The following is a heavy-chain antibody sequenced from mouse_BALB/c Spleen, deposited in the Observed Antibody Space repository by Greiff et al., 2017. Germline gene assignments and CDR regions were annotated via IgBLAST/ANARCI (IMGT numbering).Heavy chain of an antibody. CDR2: ISYSGTT. CDR1: GYSITSDYA. D-gene: IGHD1-2*01. J-gene: IGHJ4*01. V-gene: IGHV3-2*02. Sequence: EVQLQESGPGLVKPSQSLSLTCTVTGYSITSDYAWNWIRQFPGNKLEWMGYISYSGTTSYNPSLKSRISITLDTSKNQFFLQLNSVTTEDTATYFCARSLLMDYWGQGTSVTVSS. CDR3: ARSLLMDY.